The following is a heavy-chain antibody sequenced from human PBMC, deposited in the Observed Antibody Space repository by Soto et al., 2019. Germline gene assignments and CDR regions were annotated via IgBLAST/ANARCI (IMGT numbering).Heavy chain of an antibody. Sequence: GSLRLSCAASGFTFSSYAMSWVRQAPGKGLEWVSFFIGIVGSIYYADSVKGRFTISRDNAKNSLFLQMNSLRAEDTAVYYFSRMDHYYDSSGYRYDAFDIWGQGTMVTVSS. CDR1: GFTFSSYA. CDR2: FIGIVGSI. D-gene: IGHD3-22*01. V-gene: IGHV3-23*01. J-gene: IGHJ3*02. CDR3: SRMDHYYDSSGYRYDAFDI.